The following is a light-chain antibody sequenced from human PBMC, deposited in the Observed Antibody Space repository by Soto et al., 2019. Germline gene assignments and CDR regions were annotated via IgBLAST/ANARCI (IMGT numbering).Light chain of an antibody. V-gene: IGKV3-20*01. CDR2: GAS. J-gene: IGKJ1*01. Sequence: EIVLTQSPGTLSSSPGERATLSCRASQSVTSNYLAWYQQKPGQAPRLLIFGASIRDTGLPDRFSGGGSGTDFTLTISRLEPEDFAVYYCQQYGSSGTFGQGTKVDIK. CDR3: QQYGSSGT. CDR1: QSVTSNY.